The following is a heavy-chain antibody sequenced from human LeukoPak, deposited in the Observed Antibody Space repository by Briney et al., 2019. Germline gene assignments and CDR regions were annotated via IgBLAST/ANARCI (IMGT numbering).Heavy chain of an antibody. CDR3: ATDSGSYYPD. D-gene: IGHD1-26*01. Sequence: SETLSLTCAVYGGSFSGYYWSWIRQPPGKGLEWIGEINHSGSTNYNPSLKSRVTISVDTSKNQFSLKLSSVTAADTAAYYCATDSGSYYPDWGQGTLVTVSS. CDR2: INHSGST. J-gene: IGHJ4*02. V-gene: IGHV4-34*01. CDR1: GGSFSGYY.